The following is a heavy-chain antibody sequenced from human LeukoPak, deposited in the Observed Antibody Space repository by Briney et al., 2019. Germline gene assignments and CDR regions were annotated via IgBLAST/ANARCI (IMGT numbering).Heavy chain of an antibody. D-gene: IGHD3-3*01. Sequence: GASVKVSCKASGYTFTSYYMHWVRQAPGRGLEWMGIINPSGGSTSYAQKFQGRVTMTRDTSTSTVYMELSSLRSEDTAVYYRARDSSYDFWSGFSKFDPWGQGTLVTVSS. J-gene: IGHJ5*02. CDR3: ARDSSYDFWSGFSKFDP. CDR1: GYTFTSYY. CDR2: INPSGGST. V-gene: IGHV1-46*01.